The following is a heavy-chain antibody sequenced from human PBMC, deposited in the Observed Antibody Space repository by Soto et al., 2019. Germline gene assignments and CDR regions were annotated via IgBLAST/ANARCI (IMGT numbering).Heavy chain of an antibody. V-gene: IGHV3-23*01. D-gene: IGHD3-16*01. CDR3: AKDLGKYNSPSAMDV. J-gene: IGHJ6*02. CDR1: GFPISSCS. Sequence: HPGGTLRLPCAVSGFPISSCSLSWVRKAPGKGLEWVSAISCSGDRTYFANSVKGRFTISRDNSKNTLNMQMNSLRADETAVYDCAKDLGKYNSPSAMDVWGQGTTVTVSS. CDR2: ISCSGDRT.